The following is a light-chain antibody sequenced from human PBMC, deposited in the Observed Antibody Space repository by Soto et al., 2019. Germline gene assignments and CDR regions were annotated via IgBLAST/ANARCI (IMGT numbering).Light chain of an antibody. CDR2: GAS. V-gene: IGKV3-20*01. CDR3: QQYSSSPLFG. Sequence: EIVLTQSPGTLSLSPGERATLSCRASQSVSSSYLAWYQQKPGQAPRLLIYGASSRATGIPDRFSGSGSGTACTLTISRVEPEDFAVYYCQQYSSSPLFGFGPGTKVDIK. CDR1: QSVSSSY. J-gene: IGKJ3*01.